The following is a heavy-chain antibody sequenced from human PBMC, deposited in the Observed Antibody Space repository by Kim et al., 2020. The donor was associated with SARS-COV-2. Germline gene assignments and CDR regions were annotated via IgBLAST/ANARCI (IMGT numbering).Heavy chain of an antibody. Sequence: GESLKISCKGSGYSFTTYWIGWVRQMPGKGLEWMGIIYPGDSDTRYSPSFQGQVTISADKSISTAYLQWSSLKASDTAMYYCARHGVRGVTYYYYGIDVWGQGTTVTVSS. D-gene: IGHD3-10*01. CDR1: GYSFTTYW. J-gene: IGHJ6*02. V-gene: IGHV5-51*01. CDR2: IYPGDSDT. CDR3: ARHGVRGVTYYYYGIDV.